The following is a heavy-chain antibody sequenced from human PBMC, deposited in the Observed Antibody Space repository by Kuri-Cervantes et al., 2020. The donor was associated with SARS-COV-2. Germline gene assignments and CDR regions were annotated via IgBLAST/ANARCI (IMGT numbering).Heavy chain of an antibody. CDR3: AGGYYYDSSGPVLRYYFDY. Sequence: SQTLSLTCAVYGGSFSGYYSSWIRQPPGKGLEWIGEINHSGSTNYNPSLKSRVTISVDTSKNQFSLKLSSVTAADTAVYYCAGGYYYDSSGPVLRYYFDYWGQGTLVTVSS. D-gene: IGHD3-22*01. CDR2: INHSGST. J-gene: IGHJ4*02. V-gene: IGHV4-34*01. CDR1: GGSFSGYY.